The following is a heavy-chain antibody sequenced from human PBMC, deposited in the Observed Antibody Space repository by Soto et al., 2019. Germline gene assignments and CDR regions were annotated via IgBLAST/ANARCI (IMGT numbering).Heavy chain of an antibody. CDR1: GFPFSTYA. CDR3: AKDLXATVFNFDY. CDR2: INSSGGRT. V-gene: IGHV3-23*01. J-gene: IGHJ4*02. Sequence: GGSLRLSCAASGFPFSTYAMSWVRQAPGKGLEWVSTINSSGGRTYSPDSMKGRFTISRDNSKNTVYLQMNSLRAEDTAVYYCAKDLXATVFNFDYWGQGALVTGSS.